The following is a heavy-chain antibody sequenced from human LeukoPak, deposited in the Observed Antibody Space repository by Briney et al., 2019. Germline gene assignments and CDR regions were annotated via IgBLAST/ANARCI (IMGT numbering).Heavy chain of an antibody. CDR1: GYTFTTYA. Sequence: ASVKVSCKASGYTFTTYAIHWVRQAPGQRLEWMGWINAGNGNTKYSQKFQGRLTITADTSARTAYMELSSLRSDDTAVYYCARVSDYVWGSKYYYYGMDVWGQGTTVTVSS. D-gene: IGHD3-16*01. J-gene: IGHJ6*02. CDR2: INAGNGNT. V-gene: IGHV1-3*01. CDR3: ARVSDYVWGSKYYYYGMDV.